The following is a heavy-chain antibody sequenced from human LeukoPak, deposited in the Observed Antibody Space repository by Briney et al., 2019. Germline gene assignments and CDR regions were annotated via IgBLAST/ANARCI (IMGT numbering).Heavy chain of an antibody. CDR1: GFTLGSYA. D-gene: IGHD5-24*01. V-gene: IGHV3-23*01. Sequence: GSLRLSCAASGFTLGSYAMSWVRQGPGKGLEWVSAISGSGGSTYYADSVKGRFTISRDNSKNTLYLQMNSLRAEDTAVYYCAKSYGRDGYNYFDYWGQGTLVTVSS. CDR3: AKSYGRDGYNYFDY. J-gene: IGHJ4*02. CDR2: ISGSGGST.